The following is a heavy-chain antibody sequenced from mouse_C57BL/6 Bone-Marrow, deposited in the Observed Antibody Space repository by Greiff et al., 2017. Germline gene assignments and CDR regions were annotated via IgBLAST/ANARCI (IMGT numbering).Heavy chain of an antibody. J-gene: IGHJ2*01. CDR3: ARGFYYYGSSPYYFDY. Sequence: EVQLQESGPGMVKPSQSLSLTCTVTGYSITSGYDWHWIRHFPGNKLEWMGYISYSGSTNYNPSLKSRISITHDTSKNHFFLKLNSVTTEDTATYYCARGFYYYGSSPYYFDYWGQGTTLTVSS. D-gene: IGHD1-1*01. CDR2: ISYSGST. V-gene: IGHV3-1*01. CDR1: GYSITSGYD.